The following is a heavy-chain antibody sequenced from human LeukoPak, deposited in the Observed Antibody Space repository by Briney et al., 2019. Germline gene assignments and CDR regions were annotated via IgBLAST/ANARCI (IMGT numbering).Heavy chain of an antibody. J-gene: IGHJ4*02. V-gene: IGHV2-70*01. Sequence: SGPTLANPTQTLTVTCTFSGFSLSTSGMCVSWICQPPGKALEWLGLIDWDDDTFYSTSLKTRLTISKDTSRNQVVLTMTNMDPMDTATYYCARIHAYGGNTEGYYFNYWGQGTLVTVSS. CDR3: ARIHAYGGNTEGYYFNY. CDR1: GFSLSTSGMC. CDR2: IDWDDDT. D-gene: IGHD4-23*01.